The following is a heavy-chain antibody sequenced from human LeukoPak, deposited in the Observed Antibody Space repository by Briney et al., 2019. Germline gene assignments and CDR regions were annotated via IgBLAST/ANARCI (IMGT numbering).Heavy chain of an antibody. D-gene: IGHD3-10*01. CDR2: ISGSGGST. Sequence: GGSLRLSSVASEFTFSGYAMSWVRQVPGKGLEWVSVISGSGGSTYYADSVKGRFTISRDNSKNTLYLQINSLRAEDTAVYYCAKDRQGFGFGEQLDYYYMDVWGKGTTVTVSS. J-gene: IGHJ6*03. V-gene: IGHV3-23*01. CDR1: EFTFSGYA. CDR3: AKDRQGFGFGEQLDYYYMDV.